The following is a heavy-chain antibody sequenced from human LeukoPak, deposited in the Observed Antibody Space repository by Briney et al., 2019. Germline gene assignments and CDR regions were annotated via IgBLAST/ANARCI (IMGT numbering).Heavy chain of an antibody. V-gene: IGHV3-74*01. CDR3: ARDRGSGSYDY. CDR2: ISIDVSTT. Sequence: GGSLRLSCAASGFSFSSYWMHWVRQAPGKGLVWVSRISIDVSTTNYADSVKGRFTISRDNAKNTLYLQMNSLRAEDTAVYYCARDRGSGSYDYWGQGTLVTVSS. CDR1: GFSFSSYW. D-gene: IGHD1-26*01. J-gene: IGHJ4*02.